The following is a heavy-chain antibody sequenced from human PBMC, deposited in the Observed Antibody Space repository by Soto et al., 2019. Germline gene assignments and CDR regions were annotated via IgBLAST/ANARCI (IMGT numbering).Heavy chain of an antibody. D-gene: IGHD2-15*01. CDR3: AKRMSGQPDAFDI. V-gene: IGHV3-21*04. CDR1: GLTFSNYY. J-gene: IGHJ3*02. CDR2: SSSDHTYI. Sequence: GGSLRLSCAASGLTFSNYYMNCVRQAPGKGLEWVSSSSSDHTYIYYADSVNGRFTISRDNSKNTLYLQMNSLRAEDTAVYYCAKRMSGQPDAFDIWGKGTMVTVSS.